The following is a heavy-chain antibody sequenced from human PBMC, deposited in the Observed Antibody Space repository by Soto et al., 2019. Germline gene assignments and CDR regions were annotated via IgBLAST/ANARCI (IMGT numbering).Heavy chain of an antibody. J-gene: IGHJ4*02. Sequence: SETLSLTCTVSCGSISSYYWSWIRQPSGKGLEWIGRIYTSGSTNYNPSLKSRVTMSVDTSKNQFSLKLSSVTAADTAVYYCARDLKFGQADYWGQGSQVTVSS. V-gene: IGHV4-4*07. D-gene: IGHD3-10*01. CDR3: ARDLKFGQADY. CDR2: IYTSGST. CDR1: CGSISSYY.